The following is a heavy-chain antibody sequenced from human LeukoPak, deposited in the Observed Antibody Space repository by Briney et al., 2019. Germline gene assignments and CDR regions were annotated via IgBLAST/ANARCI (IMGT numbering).Heavy chain of an antibody. CDR2: IRSKIYGGTP. CDR1: GFNFGDYA. CDR3: TRDQTPYY. Sequence: GGSLRLSCTTSGFNFGDYAMTWVRKAQGKGREWVGFIRSKIYGGTPEYAASVKGRFTISRDDSKGVAYLQMNSLKTEDTAVYYCTRDQTPYYWGQGTLVTVAS. J-gene: IGHJ4*02. V-gene: IGHV3-49*04.